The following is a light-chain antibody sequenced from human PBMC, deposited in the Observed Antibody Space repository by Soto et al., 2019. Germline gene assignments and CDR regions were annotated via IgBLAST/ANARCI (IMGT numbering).Light chain of an antibody. V-gene: IGKV3-11*01. CDR1: QSVSSY. CDR3: QQRSNWREYT. Sequence: EIVLTQSPATLSLSPGERATLSCRASQSVSSYLAWYQQKPGQAPRLLIYDASNRATGIPARFSGSVSGTDFTLTISSLEPEDFAVYYCQQRSNWREYTFGQGTKLEIK. J-gene: IGKJ2*01. CDR2: DAS.